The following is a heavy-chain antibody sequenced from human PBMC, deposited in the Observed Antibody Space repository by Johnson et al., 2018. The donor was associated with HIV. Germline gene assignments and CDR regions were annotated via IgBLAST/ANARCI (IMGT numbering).Heavy chain of an antibody. V-gene: IGHV3-15*01. D-gene: IGHD2-15*01. CDR3: TTDRYCSGGSCYSEAFDI. CDR1: GFTFSNAW. Sequence: VQLVESGGGLVKPGGSLRLSCAASGFTFSNAWMSWVRQAPGKGLEWVGRIKSKTDGGTTDYAAPVKGRFTISRDDSKNTLYLQINSLKTEDTAVYYCTTDRYCSGGSCYSEAFDIWGQGTMVTVSS. CDR2: IKSKTDGGTT. J-gene: IGHJ3*02.